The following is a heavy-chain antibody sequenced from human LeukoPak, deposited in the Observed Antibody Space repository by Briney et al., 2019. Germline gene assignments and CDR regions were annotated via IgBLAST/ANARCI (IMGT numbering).Heavy chain of an antibody. D-gene: IGHD3-3*01. CDR3: AGTIFGVVILLFDY. CDR1: GGSISSSSYY. Sequence: SETLSLTCTVSGGSISSSSYYWGWIRQPPGKGLEWIGSIYYSGSTYYNPSLKSRVTISVDTSKNQFSLKLSSVTAADTAVYYCAGTIFGVVILLFDYWGQGTLVTVSS. CDR2: IYYSGST. V-gene: IGHV4-39*01. J-gene: IGHJ4*02.